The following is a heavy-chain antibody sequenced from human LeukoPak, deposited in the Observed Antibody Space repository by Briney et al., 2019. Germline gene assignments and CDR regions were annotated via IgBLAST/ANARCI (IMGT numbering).Heavy chain of an antibody. J-gene: IGHJ4*02. Sequence: SQTLSLTCTVSGGSISSGDYYWSWIRQPPGKGLEWIGYIYYSGSTYYNPSLKSRVTISVDTSKNQFSLKLSSVTAADTAVYYCARVGDPAGYSIDYWGQGTLVTVSS. D-gene: IGHD3-9*01. CDR2: IYYSGST. CDR3: ARVGDPAGYSIDY. V-gene: IGHV4-30-4*01. CDR1: GGSISSGDYY.